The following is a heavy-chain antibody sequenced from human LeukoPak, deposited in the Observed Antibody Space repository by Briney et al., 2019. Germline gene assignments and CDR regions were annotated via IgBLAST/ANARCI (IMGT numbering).Heavy chain of an antibody. CDR3: ARDPYCSGGSCYSRLFDY. D-gene: IGHD2-15*01. J-gene: IGHJ4*02. CDR1: GYTFTSYG. Sequence: ASVKVSCKASGYTFTSYGISWVRQAPGQGLEWMGWISAYNGNTNYAQKLQGRVTMTTDTSTSTAYMELRSLRSDDTAVYYCARDPYCSGGSCYSRLFDYWGQGTLVTVSS. V-gene: IGHV1-18*01. CDR2: ISAYNGNT.